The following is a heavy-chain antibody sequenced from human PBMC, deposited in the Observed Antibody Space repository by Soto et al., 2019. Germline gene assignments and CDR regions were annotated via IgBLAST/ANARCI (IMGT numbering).Heavy chain of an antibody. V-gene: IGHV4-59*01. J-gene: IGHJ6*03. CDR3: ARSPYNWNDGYYYMDV. CDR1: GGTSISYY. D-gene: IGHD1-20*01. Sequence: LETHPHTRTVSGGTSISYYWSWIRQPTGKGLEWIGYIYYSGSTNYNPSLKSRVTISVDTSKNQFSLKLSSVTAADTAVYYCARSPYNWNDGYYYMDVWGKGTTVTVSS. CDR2: IYYSGST.